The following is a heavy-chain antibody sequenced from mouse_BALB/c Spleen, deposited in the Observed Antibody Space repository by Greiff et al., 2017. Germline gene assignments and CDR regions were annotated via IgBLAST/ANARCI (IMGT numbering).Heavy chain of an antibody. CDR3: ARNRGYYGSSYFDY. J-gene: IGHJ2*01. V-gene: IGHV2-4-1*01. Sequence: VKLMESGPGLVQPSQSLSITCTVSGFSLTSYGVHWVRQSPGKGLEWLGVIWSGGSTDYNAAFISRLSISKDNSKSQVFFKMNSLQADDTAIYYCARNRGYYGSSYFDYWGQGTTLTVSS. CDR1: GFSLTSYG. CDR2: IWSGGST. D-gene: IGHD1-1*01.